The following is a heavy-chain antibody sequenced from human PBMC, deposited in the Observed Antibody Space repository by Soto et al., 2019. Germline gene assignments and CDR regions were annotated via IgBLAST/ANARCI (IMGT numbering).Heavy chain of an antibody. Sequence: QVPLQESGPGLVKPSETLSLSCTVSGGSISSYYWSWIRQTPGKGLEWIGYVHDSWGPNYNPSLKSRVAISLDTSKSQFSRKLTSVTATDTAVYYCARLGFGALHGLVDVWCQGTTVTVSS. CDR1: GGSISSYY. D-gene: IGHD3-10*01. J-gene: IGHJ6*02. CDR3: ARLGFGALHGLVDV. V-gene: IGHV4-59*08. CDR2: VHDSWGP.